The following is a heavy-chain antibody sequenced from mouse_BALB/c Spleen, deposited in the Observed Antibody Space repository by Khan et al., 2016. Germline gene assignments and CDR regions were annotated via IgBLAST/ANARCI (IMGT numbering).Heavy chain of an antibody. J-gene: IGHJ2*01. V-gene: IGHV5-15*02. CDR2: ISNLAYSI. Sequence: EVQLVESGGGLVQPGGSRKLSCAASGFTFSDYGMAWVRQAPGKGPEWVAFISNLAYSIYYADTVTGRFTISRENAKNTLYLEMSSLWSEDTAMYYCARVYGSSYAFDYWGQGTTLTVSS. CDR3: ARVYGSSYAFDY. D-gene: IGHD1-1*01. CDR1: GFTFSDYG.